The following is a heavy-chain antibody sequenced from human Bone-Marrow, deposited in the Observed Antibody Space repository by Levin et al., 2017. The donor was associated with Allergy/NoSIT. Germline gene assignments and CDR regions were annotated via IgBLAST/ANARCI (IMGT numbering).Heavy chain of an antibody. V-gene: IGHV1-8*01. CDR2: MNPNSGNT. Sequence: ASVKVSCKTSGYTFTSYDINWVRQATGQGLEWMGWMNPNSGNTGYAQKFQGRVTMTRNTSISTDYMELSSLRSEDTAVYYCARGLRHPDYGAVEWGQGTLVTVSS. J-gene: IGHJ4*02. CDR3: ARGLRHPDYGAVE. D-gene: IGHD4-17*01. CDR1: GYTFTSYD.